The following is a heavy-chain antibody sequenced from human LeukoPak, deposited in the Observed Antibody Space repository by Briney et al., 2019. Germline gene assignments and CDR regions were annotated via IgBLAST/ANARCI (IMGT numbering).Heavy chain of an antibody. J-gene: IGHJ5*01. V-gene: IGHV3-48*01. CDR3: VRDKDWGFDS. D-gene: IGHD7-27*01. CDR1: GFTFTTYS. Sequence: GGSLRLSCAASGFTFTTYSMNWVRQAPGKGLEWVSHMGIGTSTIGYADSVKGRFTISRDNAKNSVRLQMSNLRVDDSAVYYCVRDKDWGFDSWGQGTLVTVSS. CDR2: MGIGTSTI.